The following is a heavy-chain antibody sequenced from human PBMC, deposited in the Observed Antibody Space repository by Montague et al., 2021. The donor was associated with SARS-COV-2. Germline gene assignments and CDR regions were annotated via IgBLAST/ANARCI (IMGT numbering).Heavy chain of an antibody. CDR3: ARMTLLRYFDWLSPGGYFDY. Sequence: SETLSLTCTVSGGSISSSSYYWDWIRQPPGKGLEWIGSIYYSGSTYYNPSLKSRVTISVDTSKNQFSLKLSSVTAADTAVYYCARMTLLRYFDWLSPGGYFDYWGQGTLVTVSS. CDR2: IYYSGST. CDR1: GGSISSSSYY. J-gene: IGHJ4*02. V-gene: IGHV4-39*01. D-gene: IGHD3-9*01.